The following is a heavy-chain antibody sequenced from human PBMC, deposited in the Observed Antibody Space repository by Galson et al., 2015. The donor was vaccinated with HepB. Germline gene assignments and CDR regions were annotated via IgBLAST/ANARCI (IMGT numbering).Heavy chain of an antibody. CDR1: GFTFSDYY. CDR2: ISSSSYT. CDR3: AREQHIVVPPVRFYFDL. J-gene: IGHJ2*01. D-gene: IGHD2-21*01. Sequence: SLRLSCAASGFTFSDYYMSWIRQAPGKGLEWVSYISSSSYTNYADSVKGRFTISRDNAKNSLYLQMNSLRAEDTAVYYCAREQHIVVPPVRFYFDLWGRGTLVTVSS. V-gene: IGHV3-11*05.